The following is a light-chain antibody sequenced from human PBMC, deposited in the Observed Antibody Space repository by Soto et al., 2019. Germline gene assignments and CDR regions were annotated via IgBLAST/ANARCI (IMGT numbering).Light chain of an antibody. V-gene: IGLV2-14*01. CDR2: NVS. CDR3: TSSTSARLYV. J-gene: IGLJ1*01. Sequence: ALTQPASVSGSPGQSITISSTGTSNDVVGYNHFCWYQQSPGKVPKVCIYNVSNLPSGVSDRCSGYQYRNTASLTISGLQDEDESAYFSTSSTSARLYVFGTGTKVTAL. CDR1: SNDVVGYNH.